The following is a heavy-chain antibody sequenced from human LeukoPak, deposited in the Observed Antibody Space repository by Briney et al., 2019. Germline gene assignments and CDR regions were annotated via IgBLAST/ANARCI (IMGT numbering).Heavy chain of an antibody. CDR3: AKDLYDILTGQTFDY. CDR1: GFTFSSYG. J-gene: IGHJ4*02. CDR2: ISYDGSNK. D-gene: IGHD3-9*01. V-gene: IGHV3-30*18. Sequence: GGSLRLSCAASGFTFSSYGMHWVRQAPGKGLEWVAVISYDGSNKYYADSVKGRFTISRDNSKNTLYLQMNSLRAEDTAVYYCAKDLYDILTGQTFDYWGQGTLVTVSS.